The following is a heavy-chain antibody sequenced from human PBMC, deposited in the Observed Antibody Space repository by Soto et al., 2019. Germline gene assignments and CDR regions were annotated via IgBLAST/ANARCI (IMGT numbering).Heavy chain of an antibody. V-gene: IGHV3-15*01. J-gene: IGHJ4*02. D-gene: IGHD2-15*01. CDR2: IKSRDDGGTT. CDR3: TADGCSGGSCYSGDY. Sequence: GGYLRLSCAASEFPFSKAWMSWVRQAPGKGLEWVGRIKSRDDGGTTDYATPVKGRFTLSRDDSKDTLYLQMNSLKSEDTAVYYCTADGCSGGSCYSGDYWGQGTQVTVSS. CDR1: EFPFSKAW.